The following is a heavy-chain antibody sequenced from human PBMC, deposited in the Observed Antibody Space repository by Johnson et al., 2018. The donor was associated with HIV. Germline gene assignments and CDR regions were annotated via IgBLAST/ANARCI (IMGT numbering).Heavy chain of an antibody. V-gene: IGHV3-7*05. D-gene: IGHD6-6*01. CDR2: IKQDGSET. J-gene: IGHJ3*02. Sequence: VQLVESGGGLVQPGESLRLSCAASGFTFSSYWMTWVRQAPGKGLEWVANIKQDGSETHYVDSVKGRFTISRDNAKNSLYLQMNSLRVEDTAVYYCARDFSSSSNAFDIWGQGTMVTVSS. CDR1: GFTFSSYW. CDR3: ARDFSSSSNAFDI.